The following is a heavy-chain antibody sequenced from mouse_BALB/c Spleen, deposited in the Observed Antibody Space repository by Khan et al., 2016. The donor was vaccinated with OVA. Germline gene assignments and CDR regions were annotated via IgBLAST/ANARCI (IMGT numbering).Heavy chain of an antibody. V-gene: IGHV9-3-1*01. CDR1: GYSFTNYG. D-gene: IGHD2-10*01. J-gene: IGHJ4*01. Sequence: QIQLVQSGPELKKPGETVKISCKASGYSFTNYGINWVKQSPGKALKWMGWINTYTGEPTYADDFKGRFAFSLETSANTAYLLLNILKNEDTATYFCARLPYFSYTVDYWGQGTSVTVSS. CDR2: INTYTGEP. CDR3: ARLPYFSYTVDY.